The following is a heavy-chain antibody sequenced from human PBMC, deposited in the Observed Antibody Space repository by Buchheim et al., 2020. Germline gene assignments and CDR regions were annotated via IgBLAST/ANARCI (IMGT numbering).Heavy chain of an antibody. D-gene: IGHD3-9*01. CDR3: ARENYDILTGYYILGAPFDD. CDR2: IKQDGSEN. Sequence: EVQLVESGGGLVQPGGSLRLSCAASGFTFSSYWMSWVRQAPGKGLEWVANIKQDGSENYYVDSVKGRFTISRDNAKNSLYLQLNSLRAEDTAVYYCARENYDILTGYYILGAPFDDWGQGTL. CDR1: GFTFSSYW. V-gene: IGHV3-7*03. J-gene: IGHJ4*02.